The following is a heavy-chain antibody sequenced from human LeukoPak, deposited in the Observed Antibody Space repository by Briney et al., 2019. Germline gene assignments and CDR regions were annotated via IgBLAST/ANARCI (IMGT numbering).Heavy chain of an antibody. Sequence: AAVKVSCKASGYTFTSYGICWVRQAPGQGLEGMGWISAYNGNTNYAQKLQGRVTMTTDTSTSTAYMELRSLRSDDTAVYYCARDLRTYGAQEFGYWGQGTLVTVSS. CDR2: ISAYNGNT. J-gene: IGHJ4*02. V-gene: IGHV1-18*01. CDR1: GYTFTSYG. D-gene: IGHD4-17*01. CDR3: ARDLRTYGAQEFGY.